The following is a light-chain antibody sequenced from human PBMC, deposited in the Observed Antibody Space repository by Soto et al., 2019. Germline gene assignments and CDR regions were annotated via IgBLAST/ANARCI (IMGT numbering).Light chain of an antibody. V-gene: IGKV3-11*01. CDR3: HQRSNWPLT. CDR2: DAS. J-gene: IGKJ4*01. CDR1: QSVTTS. Sequence: EIVLTQSPATLSLSPGERATLSCRASQSVTTSLAWYQQNPGQAPRLLIYDASNRATGIPARFSGSGSGTDFSLTISSLEPEDFAVYYCHQRSNWPLTFGGGTKVEIK.